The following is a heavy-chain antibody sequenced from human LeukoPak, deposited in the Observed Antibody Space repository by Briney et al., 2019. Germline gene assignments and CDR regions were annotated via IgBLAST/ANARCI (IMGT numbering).Heavy chain of an antibody. CDR3: AGRFCTSTTCYVGFDP. V-gene: IGHV4-39*07. D-gene: IGHD2-2*01. Sequence: SETLSLTCIVSGGSISRTSYFWGWIRQPPGKGLEWIGSIYDRGSTYYNPSLKTRVTISLETSKSHFSLKLTSVTAADTAMYYCAGRFCTSTTCYVGFDPWGQGILVTVSS. J-gene: IGHJ5*02. CDR1: GGSISRTSYF. CDR2: IYDRGST.